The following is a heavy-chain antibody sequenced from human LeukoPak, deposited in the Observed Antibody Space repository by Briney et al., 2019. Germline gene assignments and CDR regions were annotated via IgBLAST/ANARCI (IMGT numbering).Heavy chain of an antibody. CDR3: ARGVSGLRQQLVPTFYFDY. CDR1: GFTVSSNY. CDR2: IYSGGST. D-gene: IGHD6-13*01. J-gene: IGHJ4*02. V-gene: IGHV3-66*01. Sequence: PGGSLRLSCAASGFTVSSNYMSWVRQAPGKGLEWVSVIYSGGSTYYADSVKGRFTISRDNSKNTLYLQMNSLRAEDTAVYYCARGVSGLRQQLVPTFYFDYWGQGTLVTVSS.